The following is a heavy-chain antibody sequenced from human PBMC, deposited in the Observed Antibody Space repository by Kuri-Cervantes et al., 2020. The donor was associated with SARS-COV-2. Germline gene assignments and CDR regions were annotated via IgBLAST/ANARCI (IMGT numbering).Heavy chain of an antibody. CDR3: ARPYCSSTSCYTEDPYYYGMDV. J-gene: IGHJ6*02. CDR1: GGTLSTYT. Sequence: SVKVSCKASGGTLSTYTVTWVRQAPGQGLEWMGRIIPIFGTANYAQKFQGRVTITADESTSTAYMELSSLRSEGTAVYYCARPYCSSTSCYTEDPYYYGMDVWGQGTTVTVSS. V-gene: IGHV1-69*13. CDR2: IIPIFGTA. D-gene: IGHD2-2*02.